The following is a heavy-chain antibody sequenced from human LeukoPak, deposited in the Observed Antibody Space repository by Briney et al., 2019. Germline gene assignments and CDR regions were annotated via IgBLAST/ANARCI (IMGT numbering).Heavy chain of an antibody. CDR2: IIPIFGTA. V-gene: IGHV1-69*13. D-gene: IGHD3-22*01. Sequence: SVKVSCEASGGTFSSYAISWVRQAPGQGLEWMGGIIPIFGTANYAQKFQGRVTITADESTSTAYMELSSLRSEDTAVYYCARVFNYYDTSGYHTWGQGTLVTVSS. CDR1: GGTFSSYA. CDR3: ARVFNYYDTSGYHT. J-gene: IGHJ5*02.